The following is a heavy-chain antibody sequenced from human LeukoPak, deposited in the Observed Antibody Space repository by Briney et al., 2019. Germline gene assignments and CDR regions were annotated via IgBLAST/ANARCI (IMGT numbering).Heavy chain of an antibody. D-gene: IGHD2-21*02. J-gene: IGHJ4*02. V-gene: IGHV3-21*01. CDR3: ARSSNCGGDCYAEGIGGY. Sequence: GGPLRLSFAASGFPVSSNYMSWVRPAPGKGLEWVSSISSSSSYIYYSDSVKGRFTISRDNAKTSLYLQMNSLRAEDTAVYYCARSSNCGGDCYAEGIGGYWGQGTLVTVSS. CDR1: GFPVSSNY. CDR2: ISSSSSYI.